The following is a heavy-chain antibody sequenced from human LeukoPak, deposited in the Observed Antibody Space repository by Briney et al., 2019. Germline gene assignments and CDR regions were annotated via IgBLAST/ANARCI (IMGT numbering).Heavy chain of an antibody. CDR3: ARDWMSVLNWFDP. D-gene: IGHD2-2*03. V-gene: IGHV1-18*01. J-gene: IGHJ5*02. CDR1: GGTFSSYA. CDR2: ISAYNGNT. Sequence: ASVKVSCKSSGGTFSSYAISWARQAPGQGLEWMGWISAYNGNTNYAQKLQGRVTMTTDTSTSTAYMELRSLRSDDTAVYYCARDWMSVLNWFDPWGQGTLVTVSS.